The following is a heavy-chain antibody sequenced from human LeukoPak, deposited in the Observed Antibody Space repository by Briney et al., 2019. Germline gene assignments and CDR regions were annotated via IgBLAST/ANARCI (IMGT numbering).Heavy chain of an antibody. J-gene: IGHJ4*02. V-gene: IGHV4-4*02. CDR1: GGSITTTNW. CDR3: TRESGAFSPFGF. D-gene: IGHD1-26*01. Sequence: SETLSLTCAVSGGSITTTNWWSWVRQPPGKGLEWIGEVHLSGATNYNPSLESRVSMSIDKSKNHLSLEVTSVTAADTAMYYCTRESGAFSPFGFWGLGTLVTASS. CDR2: VHLSGAT.